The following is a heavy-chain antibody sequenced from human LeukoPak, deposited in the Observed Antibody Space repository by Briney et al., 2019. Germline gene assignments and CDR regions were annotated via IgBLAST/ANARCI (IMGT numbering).Heavy chain of an antibody. CDR1: GFTFSSYA. CDR2: ISYDGSNK. Sequence: GGSLRLSCAASGFTFSSYAMHWVRQAPGKGLEWVAVISYDGSNKYYADSVKGRFTISRDNSKNTLYLQMNSLRAEDTAVYYCARGYTGKSFAGAFDYWGQGTLVTVSS. J-gene: IGHJ4*02. D-gene: IGHD3-10*01. CDR3: ARGYTGKSFAGAFDY. V-gene: IGHV3-30*14.